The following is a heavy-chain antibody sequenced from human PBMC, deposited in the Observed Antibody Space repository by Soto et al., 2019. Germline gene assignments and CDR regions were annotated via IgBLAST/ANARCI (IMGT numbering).Heavy chain of an antibody. J-gene: IGHJ4*02. CDR2: IKQEGSEK. D-gene: IGHD2-15*01. V-gene: IGHV3-7*01. Sequence: GGSLRLSCVDSTFTFSSNRMSWVRQGPGKGLEWVANIKQEGSEKYYVDSVKGRFTISRDNAKNSLFLQMNSLRAEDTALYYCARRYCSGASCYFDDWGQGTLVTVSS. CDR1: TFTFSSNR. CDR3: ARRYCSGASCYFDD.